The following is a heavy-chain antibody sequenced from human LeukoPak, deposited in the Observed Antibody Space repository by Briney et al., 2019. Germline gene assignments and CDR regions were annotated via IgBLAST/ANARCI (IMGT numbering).Heavy chain of an antibody. D-gene: IGHD5-12*01. CDR2: INPNSGGT. CDR1: GYTFTGYY. V-gene: IGHV1-2*02. J-gene: IGHJ4*02. Sequence: ASVKVSCKASGYTFTGYYVHWVRQAPGQGLEWMGWINPNSGGTNYAQKFQGRVTLTRDTSISTAYMEVNRLRSDDTALYYCARDGLSRGDYDYRGCYFDYWGQGTLVTVSS. CDR3: ARDGLSRGDYDYRGCYFDY.